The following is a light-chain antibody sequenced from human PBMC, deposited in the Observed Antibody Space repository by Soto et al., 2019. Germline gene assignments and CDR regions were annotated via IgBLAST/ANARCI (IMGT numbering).Light chain of an antibody. CDR1: QPIDTS. CDR2: AAS. CDR3: QQYYTYPRT. J-gene: IGKJ1*01. V-gene: IGKV1-8*01. Sequence: IRMTQSPSSFSASTGDRVTLSCRASQPIDTSLAWYQQKPGEAPKLLIFAASTLQTGVPSRFSGRGFGTEFTLTIGCLQAEDFATYYCQQYYTYPRTFAQGTKVDIK.